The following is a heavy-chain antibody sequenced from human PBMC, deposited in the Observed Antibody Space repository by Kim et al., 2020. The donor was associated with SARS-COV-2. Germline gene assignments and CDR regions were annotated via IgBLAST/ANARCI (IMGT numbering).Heavy chain of an antibody. V-gene: IGHV6-1*01. Sequence: SQTLSLTCGISGDSVSSTGAAWIWVRQSPSRGLEWLGRTFYRSKWYSDYAPSVKSRTTVDPDTSKNQFSLHLNSVTPGDTAVYYCARVVEGTPDCWGQGTLVTVSA. CDR2: TFYRSKWYS. CDR1: GDSVSSTGAA. J-gene: IGHJ4*02. CDR3: ARVVEGTPDC. D-gene: IGHD2-15*01.